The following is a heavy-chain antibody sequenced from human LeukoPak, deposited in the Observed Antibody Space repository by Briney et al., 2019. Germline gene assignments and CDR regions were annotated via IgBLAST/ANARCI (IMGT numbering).Heavy chain of an antibody. D-gene: IGHD1-7*01. J-gene: IGHJ4*02. V-gene: IGHV1-18*01. CDR3: ARSPGTTGGDFAY. Sequence: GASVKVSCKASGYTFTNYGISWVRQAPGQGLEWRGWISAYNGNTHYAQKLQGRVTLTTDTSTSTAYMELRSLRFDDTAVYYCARSPGTTGGDFAYWSQGTLVTVSS. CDR2: ISAYNGNT. CDR1: GYTFTNYG.